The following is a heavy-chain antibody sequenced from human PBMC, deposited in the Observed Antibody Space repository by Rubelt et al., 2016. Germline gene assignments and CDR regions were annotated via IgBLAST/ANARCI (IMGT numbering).Heavy chain of an antibody. CDR3: ARSVVVPAAKSGYYYGMDV. Sequence: YYWGWIRQPPGKGLEWIGSIYYSGSTYYNPSLKSRVTMSVDASKNQFSLKLSSVTAADTAVYYCARSVVVPAAKSGYYYGMDVWGQGTLVTVSS. CDR2: IYYSGST. D-gene: IGHD2-2*01. CDR1: YY. V-gene: IGHV4-39*07. J-gene: IGHJ6*02.